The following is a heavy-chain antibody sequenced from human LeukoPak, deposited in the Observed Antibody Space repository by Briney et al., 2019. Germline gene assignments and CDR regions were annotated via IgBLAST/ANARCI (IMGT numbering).Heavy chain of an antibody. J-gene: IGHJ3*02. V-gene: IGHV4-39*01. Sequence: SETLSLTCTVSGGSIGSSSYYWGRIRQPPGKGLEWIGSIYYSGSTYYNPSLKSRVTISVDTSKNQFSLKLSSVTAADTAVYYCARLQYSSDSSGYYYSHALDIWGQGTMVTVSS. CDR2: IYYSGST. CDR3: ARLQYSSDSSGYYYSHALDI. CDR1: GGSIGSSSYY. D-gene: IGHD3-22*01.